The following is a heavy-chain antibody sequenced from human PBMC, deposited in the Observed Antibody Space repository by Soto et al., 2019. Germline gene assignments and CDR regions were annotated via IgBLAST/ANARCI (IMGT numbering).Heavy chain of an antibody. CDR3: AKDTNLWGSSWTNYYYYYGMDV. Sequence: GGSLRLSCAASGFTFSSYAMSWVRQAPGKGLEWVSAISGSGGSTYYADSVKGRFTISRDNSKNTLYLQMNSLRAEDTAVYYCAKDTNLWGSSWTNYYYYYGMDVWGQGTTVTVSS. CDR2: ISGSGGST. V-gene: IGHV3-23*01. D-gene: IGHD6-13*01. J-gene: IGHJ6*02. CDR1: GFTFSSYA.